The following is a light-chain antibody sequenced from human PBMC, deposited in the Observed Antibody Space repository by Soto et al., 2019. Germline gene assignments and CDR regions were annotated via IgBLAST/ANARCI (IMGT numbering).Light chain of an antibody. J-gene: IGKJ5*01. CDR3: QQRSNWQIT. Sequence: ETVLTQSPATLSLSPCEGATLFCRASQSVSTYLAWYQQKPGQAPRLLIYDASNRVTGIPARFRGSGSGTDFTLTISSLEPDDFAVYYCQQRSNWQITFGQGTRLEIK. CDR2: DAS. V-gene: IGKV3-11*01. CDR1: QSVSTY.